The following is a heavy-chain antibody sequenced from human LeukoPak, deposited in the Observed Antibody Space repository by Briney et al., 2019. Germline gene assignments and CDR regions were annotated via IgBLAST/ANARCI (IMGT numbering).Heavy chain of an antibody. Sequence: SETLSLTCTVSGGSISGFYWSWIRQPPGKELEWIGYIYYSGSTTYNPSLKSRLTISIDTSKNQFSLKLSSVTAADTAVYSCARHPRFLDSHIESWGRGTLVTVSS. CDR3: ARHPRFLDSHIES. J-gene: IGHJ4*02. CDR1: GGSISGFY. D-gene: IGHD3/OR15-3a*01. V-gene: IGHV4-59*08. CDR2: IYYSGST.